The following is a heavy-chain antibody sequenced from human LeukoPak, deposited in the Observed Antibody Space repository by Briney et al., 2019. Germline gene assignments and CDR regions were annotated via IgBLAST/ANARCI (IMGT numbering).Heavy chain of an antibody. V-gene: IGHV4-34*01. J-gene: IGHJ4*02. CDR2: IHPSGST. Sequence: SETLSFACAVYGGSLSGYYWSWIRQPPGKGLEWIGEIHPSGSTYSKPSLESRVTMSVDTSKNHFSLKLTSVTAADTAVYYCARGDDSKKSGYWGQGTLVTVSS. D-gene: IGHD3-22*01. CDR3: ARGDDSKKSGY. CDR1: GGSLSGYY.